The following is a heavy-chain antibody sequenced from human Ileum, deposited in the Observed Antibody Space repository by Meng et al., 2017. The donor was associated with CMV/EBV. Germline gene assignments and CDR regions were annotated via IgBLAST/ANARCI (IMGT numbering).Heavy chain of an antibody. J-gene: IGHJ5*02. CDR2: IHPTGTT. CDR1: GGPLTSYY. V-gene: IGHV4-4*07. CDR3: ARAAARGVPVDL. D-gene: IGHD3-10*01. Sequence: QFHLKESGPRLLQPSETLSLTCTVTGGPLTSYYWTWIRQPAGKGLEWIGRIHPTGTTDDNPSLRSRVSMSLDKSKNQFSLKLTSVTAADTAVYYCARAAARGVPVDLWGQGTLVTVSS.